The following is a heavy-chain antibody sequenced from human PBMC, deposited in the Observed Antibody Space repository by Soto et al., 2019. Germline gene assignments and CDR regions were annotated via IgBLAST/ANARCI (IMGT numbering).Heavy chain of an antibody. V-gene: IGHV3-66*01. Sequence: EVQLVESGGGLVQPGGSLRLSCAASGFTVSSNYMSWVRQAPGEGLEWVSVIYSGGSTYYADSVKGRFTISRDNSKNTLELQMNSLRAEDTAVYYCARVSCSGGSCSRSGYYYYYYMDVWGKGTTVPVSS. CDR2: IYSGGST. CDR1: GFTVSSNY. CDR3: ARVSCSGGSCSRSGYYYYYYMDV. D-gene: IGHD2-15*01. J-gene: IGHJ6*03.